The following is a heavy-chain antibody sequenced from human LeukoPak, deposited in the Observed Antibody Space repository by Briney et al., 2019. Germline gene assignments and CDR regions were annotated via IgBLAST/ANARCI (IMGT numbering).Heavy chain of an antibody. V-gene: IGHV4-61*02. CDR3: ARGLVQFTSILQGSSSWWWGGGRNYYYYYMDV. Sequence: PSETLSLTCTVSGGSISSNSYYWSWIRQPAGKGLEWIGRIYTSGSTNYNPSLKSRVTISVDTSKNQFSLKLSSVTAADTAVYYCARGLVQFTSILQGSSSWWWGGGRNYYYYYMDVWGKGTTVTVSS. D-gene: IGHD6-13*01. J-gene: IGHJ6*03. CDR1: GGSISSNSYY. CDR2: IYTSGST.